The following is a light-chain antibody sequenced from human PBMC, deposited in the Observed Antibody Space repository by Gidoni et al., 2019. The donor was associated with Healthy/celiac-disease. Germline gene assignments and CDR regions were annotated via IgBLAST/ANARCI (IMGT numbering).Light chain of an antibody. CDR1: QSVSSY. Sequence: EIVLTQSPATLSWSPGERATLSCRASQSVSSYLAWYQQKPGQAPRLLISDASNRATGIPARFSGSGSGTDFTLTISSLEPEDFAVYYCQQRSNWPPGFTFGPGTKVDIK. J-gene: IGKJ3*01. V-gene: IGKV3-11*01. CDR3: QQRSNWPPGFT. CDR2: DAS.